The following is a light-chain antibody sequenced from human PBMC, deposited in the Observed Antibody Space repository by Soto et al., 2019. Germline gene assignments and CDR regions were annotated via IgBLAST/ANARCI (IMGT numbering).Light chain of an antibody. CDR1: QSLSGY. Sequence: DIQMTQSPSSLSASVVDRVTITCRASQSLSGYLNWYQQKPGKAPKLLIYDASSLQSGVPSRFSGSGSGTDFTLTISSLQPEDFATYYCQQSYMDPITFGQGTRLEIK. J-gene: IGKJ5*01. V-gene: IGKV1-39*01. CDR2: DAS. CDR3: QQSYMDPIT.